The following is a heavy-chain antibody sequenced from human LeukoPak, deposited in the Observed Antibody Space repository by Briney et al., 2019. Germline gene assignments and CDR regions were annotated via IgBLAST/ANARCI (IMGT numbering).Heavy chain of an antibody. J-gene: IGHJ6*02. Sequence: SVKISCKASGGTFSSYAINWVRQAPGQGLEWMGRIIPILGIANYAQKFQGRVTITADKSTSTAYMELSSLRSEDTAVYYCARQYCSGGSCYSDSYYYYGMDVWGQGTTVTVSS. CDR2: IIPILGIA. D-gene: IGHD2-15*01. CDR1: GGTFSSYA. V-gene: IGHV1-69*04. CDR3: ARQYCSGGSCYSDSYYYYGMDV.